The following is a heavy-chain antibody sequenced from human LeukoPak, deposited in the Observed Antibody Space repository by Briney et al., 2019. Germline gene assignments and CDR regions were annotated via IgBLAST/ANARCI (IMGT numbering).Heavy chain of an antibody. D-gene: IGHD3-22*01. J-gene: IGHJ4*02. CDR3: AEPEGGYYDIRPD. CDR1: GFTFSSYA. CDR2: ISGSGGST. Sequence: GGSLRLSCAASGFTFSSYAMSWVRQAPGKGLEWVSAISGSGGSTYYEDSVKGRFTISRDNSKNTLYLQMNSLRAEDTAVYYCAEPEGGYYDIRPDWGQGTLVTVSS. V-gene: IGHV3-23*01.